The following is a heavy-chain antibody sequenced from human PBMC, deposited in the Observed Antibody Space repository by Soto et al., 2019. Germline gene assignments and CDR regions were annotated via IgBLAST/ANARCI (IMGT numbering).Heavy chain of an antibody. V-gene: IGHV1-18*01. Sequence: QVQLVQSGAEVKKPGASVQVSCKASGYTFNSYAISWVRQAPGQGLEWMGWISAYNGNTNYAQMLQGRVTMTTDTSPSTAYMELRSLRSDDTAVYYCARDLAAGTCDYWGQGTLVTVSS. D-gene: IGHD6-13*01. CDR2: ISAYNGNT. J-gene: IGHJ4*02. CDR1: GYTFNSYA. CDR3: ARDLAAGTCDY.